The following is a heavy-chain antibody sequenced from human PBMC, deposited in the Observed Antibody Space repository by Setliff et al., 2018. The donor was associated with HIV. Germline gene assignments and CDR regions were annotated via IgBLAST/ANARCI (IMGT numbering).Heavy chain of an antibody. V-gene: IGHV4-28*01. CDR3: ARSALWFGEADWYFDL. CDR1: GYSLSSSYW. CDR2: IYKGGST. D-gene: IGHD3-10*01. J-gene: IGHJ2*01. Sequence: LSLPCVVSGYSLSSSYWWGWIRQPPGKGLEWIGWIGYIYKGGSTYYNPSLKSRVTMSEDTSKNQFSLKLRSVTAVDTAVYYCARSALWFGEADWYFDLWGRGTLVTVSS.